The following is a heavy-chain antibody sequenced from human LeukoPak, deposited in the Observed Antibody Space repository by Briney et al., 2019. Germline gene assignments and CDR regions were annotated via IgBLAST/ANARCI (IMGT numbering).Heavy chain of an antibody. Sequence: PSETLSLTCAVSGASIFSYYWSWIRQPAGKGLEWIGRMYSSGSTDYNPSLKSRVTMSVDTSKNQFSLKLSSVTAADTAVYYCARTGYGYYYMDVWGKGTTVTVSS. CDR1: GASIFSYY. CDR3: ARTGYGYYYMDV. CDR2: MYSSGST. V-gene: IGHV4-4*07. J-gene: IGHJ6*03. D-gene: IGHD1-14*01.